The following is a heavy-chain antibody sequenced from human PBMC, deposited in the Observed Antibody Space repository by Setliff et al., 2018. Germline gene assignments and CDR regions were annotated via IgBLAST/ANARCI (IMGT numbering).Heavy chain of an antibody. CDR1: ADSISSSYDY. Sequence: SETLSLTCNVSADSISSSYDYWAWIRQPPGKGLEWIGSIYYSGSTYYNPSLKSRVTISVDTSKNQFPLKLSSVTAADTAVYYCARDKPEGYNFWSGYLGGGLMDVWGQGTTVTVSS. V-gene: IGHV4-39*06. CDR2: IYYSGST. CDR3: ARDKPEGYNFWSGYLGGGLMDV. D-gene: IGHD3-3*01. J-gene: IGHJ6*02.